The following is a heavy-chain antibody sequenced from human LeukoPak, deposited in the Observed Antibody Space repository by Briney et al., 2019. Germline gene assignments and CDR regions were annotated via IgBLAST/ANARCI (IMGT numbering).Heavy chain of an antibody. J-gene: IGHJ4*02. V-gene: IGHV3-23*01. CDR2: INSNGDEI. Sequence: GGSLRLCCAASGFTFSTYAMTWVRQAAGKGLEWVSVINSNGDEIYYADSGRGRFTIARDNSNNALYLQMDSLRAEDTAVYYCANWIGSSSRDYWGQGTLVTVSS. CDR3: ANWIGSSSRDY. D-gene: IGHD6-6*01. CDR1: GFTFSTYA.